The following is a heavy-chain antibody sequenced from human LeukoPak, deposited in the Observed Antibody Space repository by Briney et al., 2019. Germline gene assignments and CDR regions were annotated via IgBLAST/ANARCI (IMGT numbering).Heavy chain of an antibody. J-gene: IGHJ4*02. CDR1: GFTFSSYV. V-gene: IGHV3-20*04. Sequence: PGGSLRLSCAASGFTFSSYVMTWVRQAPGKGLEWVSGINWNGGSTGYADSVKGRFTISRDNAKNSLYLQMNSLRAEDTALYYCARDHDYGDYVGDYWGQGTLVTVSS. D-gene: IGHD4-17*01. CDR3: ARDHDYGDYVGDY. CDR2: INWNGGST.